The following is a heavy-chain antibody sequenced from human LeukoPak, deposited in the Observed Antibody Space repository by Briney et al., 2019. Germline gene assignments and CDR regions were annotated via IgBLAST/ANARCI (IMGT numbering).Heavy chain of an antibody. Sequence: GGSLRLSCAASGFPFSSYSMNWVRQAPGKGLEWLSYISSSSSTIYYVDSVEGRFTISRDNAKNSLYLQMNSLRAEDSAVYYCALEEDCSSTSCQYFDYWGQGTLVTVSS. CDR1: GFPFSSYS. CDR2: ISSSSSTI. V-gene: IGHV3-48*01. CDR3: ALEEDCSSTSCQYFDY. J-gene: IGHJ4*02. D-gene: IGHD2-2*01.